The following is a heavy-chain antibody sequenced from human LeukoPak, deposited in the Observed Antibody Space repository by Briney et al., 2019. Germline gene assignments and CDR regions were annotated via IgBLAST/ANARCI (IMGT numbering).Heavy chain of an antibody. J-gene: IGHJ4*02. D-gene: IGHD3-22*01. Sequence: SETLSLTCTVSGGSISSYYWSWIRQPPGKGLEWIGYIYYSGSTNYNPSLKSRVTISVDTSKNQFSLKLSSVTAADTAVYYCASDYDSSGVGYWGQGTLVTVSS. V-gene: IGHV4-59*12. CDR3: ASDYDSSGVGY. CDR2: IYYSGST. CDR1: GGSISSYY.